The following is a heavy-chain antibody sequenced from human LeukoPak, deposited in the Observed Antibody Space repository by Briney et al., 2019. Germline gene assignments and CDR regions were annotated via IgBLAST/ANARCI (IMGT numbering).Heavy chain of an antibody. Sequence: GGSLRLSCAASGFTFSSYGMHWVRQAPGKGLEWVSFIRYDGSNEYYADSVRGRFTISRDNSKNTLYLQMNSLRAEDTAVYYCARARGLGYGDDVRWFDPWGQGTLVTVSS. CDR2: IRYDGSNE. CDR1: GFTFSSYG. V-gene: IGHV3-30*02. D-gene: IGHD4-17*01. J-gene: IGHJ5*02. CDR3: ARARGLGYGDDVRWFDP.